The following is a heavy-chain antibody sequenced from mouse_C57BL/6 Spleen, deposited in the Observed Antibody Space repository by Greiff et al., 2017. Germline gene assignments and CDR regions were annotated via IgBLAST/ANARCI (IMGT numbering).Heavy chain of an antibody. Sequence: EVQGVESGGGLVQPKGSLKLSCAASGFSFNTYAMNWVRQAPGKGLEWVARIRSKSNNYATYYADSVKDRFTISRDDSESMLYLQMNNLKTEDTAMYYCVRHGGGMDYWGQGTSVTVSS. V-gene: IGHV10-1*01. CDR2: IRSKSNNYAT. CDR1: GFSFNTYA. CDR3: VRHGGGMDY. J-gene: IGHJ4*01.